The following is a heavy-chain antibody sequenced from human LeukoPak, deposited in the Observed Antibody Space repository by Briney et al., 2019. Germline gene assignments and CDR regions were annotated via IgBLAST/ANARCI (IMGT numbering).Heavy chain of an antibody. D-gene: IGHD3-22*01. CDR3: ARDPTRYYDTSGYPYYFDY. V-gene: IGHV4-4*07. CDR1: GDSINSYS. CDR2: TFTSGST. J-gene: IGHJ4*02. Sequence: SETLSLTCTVSGDSINSYSWIWIRQPAGKGLEWIGRTFTSGSTNYNPSLKSRVTMSVDTSKNQFSLKLTSVTAADTAVYYCARDPTRYYDTSGYPYYFDYWGQGALVTVSS.